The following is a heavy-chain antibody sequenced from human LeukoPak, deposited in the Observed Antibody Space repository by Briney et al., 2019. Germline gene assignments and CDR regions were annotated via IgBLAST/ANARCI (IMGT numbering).Heavy chain of an antibody. J-gene: IGHJ4*02. D-gene: IGHD4-17*01. Sequence: PSQTLSLTCTVSGGSISSGSHYWSWIRQPAGKELEWIGRIYTSGSTNYNPSLKSRVTISVDTSKNQFSLKLSSVTAADTAVYYCARAPRSTVTSLEFDYWGQGTLVTVSS. CDR2: IYTSGST. V-gene: IGHV4-61*02. CDR1: GGSISSGSHY. CDR3: ARAPRSTVTSLEFDY.